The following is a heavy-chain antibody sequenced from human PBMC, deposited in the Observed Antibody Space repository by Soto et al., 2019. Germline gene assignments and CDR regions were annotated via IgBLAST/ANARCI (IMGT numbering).Heavy chain of an antibody. V-gene: IGHV3-7*01. CDR3: ARERGVPAAMGYYYYYYGMDV. Sequence: GGSLRLSCAASGFTFSSYWMSWVRQAPGKGLEWVANIKQDGSEKYYVDSVKGRFTISRDNAKNSLYLQINSLRAEDTAVYYCARERGVPAAMGYYYYYYGMDVWGQGTTVTVSS. CDR2: IKQDGSEK. J-gene: IGHJ6*02. CDR1: GFTFSSYW. D-gene: IGHD2-2*01.